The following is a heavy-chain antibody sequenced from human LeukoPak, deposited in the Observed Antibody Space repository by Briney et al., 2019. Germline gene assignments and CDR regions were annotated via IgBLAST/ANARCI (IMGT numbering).Heavy chain of an antibody. CDR2: IKQDGSEK. CDR3: ARLKVLRYFDWLGTRGMDV. Sequence: GGSLRLSCAASGFTFSSYWMSWVRQAPGKGLEWVANIKQDGSEKYYVDSVKGRFTISRDNAKNSLYLQMNSLRAEDTAVYYCARLKVLRYFDWLGTRGMDVLGQGTTVTVSS. J-gene: IGHJ6*02. CDR1: GFTFSSYW. V-gene: IGHV3-7*01. D-gene: IGHD3-9*01.